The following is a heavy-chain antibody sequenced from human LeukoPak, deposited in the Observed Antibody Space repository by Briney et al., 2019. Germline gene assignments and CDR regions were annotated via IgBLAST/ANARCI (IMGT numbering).Heavy chain of an antibody. D-gene: IGHD3-10*01. CDR2: IYYSGST. CDR1: GGSISSYY. V-gene: IGHV4-59*08. Sequence: SETLSLTCTGSGGSISSYYWSWIRQPPGKGLEWIGYIYYSGSTNYNPSLKSRVTISVDTSKNQFSLKLSSVTAADTAVYYCARTLRRGVINPFDYWGQGTLVTVSS. CDR3: ARTLRRGVINPFDY. J-gene: IGHJ4*02.